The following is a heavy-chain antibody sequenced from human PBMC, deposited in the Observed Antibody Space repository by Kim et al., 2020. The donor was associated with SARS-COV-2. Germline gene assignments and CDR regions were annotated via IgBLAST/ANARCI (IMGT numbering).Heavy chain of an antibody. V-gene: IGHV5-51*01. Sequence: GESLKISCKASGYSFATYWIGWVRQMPGKDLEWMGIIYPRDSDTRYRPSFQGQVTMSADKSVTTAYLQWSSLKASDTAIYYCAGGLGTPYSFDYWGQGT. CDR2: IYPRDSDT. D-gene: IGHD7-27*01. J-gene: IGHJ4*02. CDR3: AGGLGTPYSFDY. CDR1: GYSFATYW.